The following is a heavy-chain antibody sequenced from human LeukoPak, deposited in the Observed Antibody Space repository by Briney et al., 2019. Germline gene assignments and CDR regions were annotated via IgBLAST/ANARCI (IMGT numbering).Heavy chain of an antibody. CDR1: GGTFSSYA. J-gene: IGHJ4*02. CDR3: ARDLFQGKLGPGGGYFDY. D-gene: IGHD3-16*01. CDR2: IIPIFGTA. Sequence: ASVKVSCKASGGTFSSYAISWVRQAPGQGLEWMGGIIPIFGTANYAQKFQGRVTITADESTSTAYMELSSLRSEDTAVYYCARDLFQGKLGPGGGYFDYWGQGTLVTVSS. V-gene: IGHV1-69*13.